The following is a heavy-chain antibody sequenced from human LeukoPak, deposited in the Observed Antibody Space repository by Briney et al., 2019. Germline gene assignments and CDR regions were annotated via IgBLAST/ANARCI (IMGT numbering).Heavy chain of an antibody. V-gene: IGHV4-39*07. D-gene: IGHD4-17*01. J-gene: IGHJ6*03. CDR1: GGSISSSSYF. Sequence: SETLSLTCTVSGGSISSSSYFWGWIRQPPGKGLEWIGSIYHSGSTYYNPSLKSRVTISVDTSKNQFSLKLSSVTAADTAVYYCARAATTGYYYYYYYMDVWGKGTTVTVSS. CDR2: IYHSGST. CDR3: ARAATTGYYYYYYYMDV.